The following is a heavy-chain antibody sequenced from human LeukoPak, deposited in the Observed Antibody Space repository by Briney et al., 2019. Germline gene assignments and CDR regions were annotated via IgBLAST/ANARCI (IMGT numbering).Heavy chain of an antibody. J-gene: IGHJ4*02. CDR2: INPSGGST. CDR3: AREDSGWQTDY. Sequence: GASVKVSCKASGYTFTSYYTHWVRQAPGQGLEWLGIINPSGGSTSYAQKFQGRVTMTRDTSTSTVYMELSSLRSEDTAVYYCAREDSGWQTDYWGQGTLVTVSS. CDR1: GYTFTSYY. D-gene: IGHD6-19*01. V-gene: IGHV1-46*01.